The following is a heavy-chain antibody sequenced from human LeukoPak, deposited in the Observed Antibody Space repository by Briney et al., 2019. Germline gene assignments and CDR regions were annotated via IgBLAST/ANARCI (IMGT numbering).Heavy chain of an antibody. J-gene: IGHJ4*02. CDR1: GYTFTSYD. D-gene: IGHD2-2*01. CDR3: ARGLRAYQLLCSY. V-gene: IGHV1-8*01. CDR2: MNPNSGNT. Sequence: ASVKVSCKASGYTFTSYDINWVRQATGQGLEWMGWMNPNSGNTGYVQKFQGRVTMTRSTSISTAYMELSSLRSEDTAVYYCARGLRAYQLLCSYWGQGTLVTVSS.